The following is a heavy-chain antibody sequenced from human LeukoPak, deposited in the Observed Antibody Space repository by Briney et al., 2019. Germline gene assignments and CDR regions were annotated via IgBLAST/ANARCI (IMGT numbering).Heavy chain of an antibody. CDR3: ASSPGMVSYYFDY. V-gene: IGHV1-69*04. CDR2: IIPVLGIA. Sequence: SVKVSCKASGGTFSSYAISWVRQAPGQGLEWMGRIIPVLGIANYAQKFQGRVTITADKSTSTAYMELSSLRSEDTAVYYCASSPGMVSYYFDYWGQGTLVTVSS. CDR1: GGTFSSYA. D-gene: IGHD1-26*01. J-gene: IGHJ4*02.